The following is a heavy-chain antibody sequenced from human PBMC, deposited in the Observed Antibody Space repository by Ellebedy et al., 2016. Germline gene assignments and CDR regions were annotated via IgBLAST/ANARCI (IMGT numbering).Heavy chain of an antibody. CDR1: GDSISSSRDH. J-gene: IGHJ4*02. V-gene: IGHV4-39*07. CDR3: ARTSWGAWLRGYFDY. CDR2: IYYSGST. D-gene: IGHD5-12*01. Sequence: SETLSLTCTVSGDSISSSRDHWGWIRQPPGKGLEWIGSIYYSGSTYYNPSLKSRVTMSVDTSKNQFSLKLSSVTAADTAVYYCARTSWGAWLRGYFDYWGQGTLVTVSS.